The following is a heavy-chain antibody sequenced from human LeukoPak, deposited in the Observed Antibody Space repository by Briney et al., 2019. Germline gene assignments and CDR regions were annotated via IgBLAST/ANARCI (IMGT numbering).Heavy chain of an antibody. CDR3: ARGDLRRNFDY. D-gene: IGHD1-14*01. V-gene: IGHV4-31*03. CDR1: GGCISSGGYY. J-gene: IGHJ4*02. CDR2: IYYSGST. Sequence: SQTLCLTCTVSGGCISSGGYYWSWIRQHPGKGLEWIGYIYYSGSTYYNPSLKSRVTISVDTSRNQFSLKLSSVTAADTAVYYCARGDLRRNFDYWGQGTLVTVSS.